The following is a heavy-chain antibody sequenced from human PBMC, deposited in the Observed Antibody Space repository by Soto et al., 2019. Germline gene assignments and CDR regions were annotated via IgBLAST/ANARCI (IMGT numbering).Heavy chain of an antibody. CDR3: ARLSTSGWYIDH. D-gene: IGHD6-19*01. J-gene: IGHJ4*02. CDR2: ITKSSSPI. CDR1: GFTFSSFS. Sequence: EVQLVESGGGLVQPGGSLRLSCAASGFTFSSFSIDWVRQAPGKGLEWISYITKSSSPIYYADSVKGRFTVSRDNGKNAVYLQMNSLRDEDTAVYYCARLSTSGWYIDHWGQGTLVTVSS. V-gene: IGHV3-48*02.